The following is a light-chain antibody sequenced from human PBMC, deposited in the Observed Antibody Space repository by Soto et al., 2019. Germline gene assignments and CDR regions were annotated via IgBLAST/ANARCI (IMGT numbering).Light chain of an antibody. CDR3: CSYAGSTTFYV. V-gene: IGLV2-23*01. CDR1: SSDVGSYEF. CDR2: EAI. J-gene: IGLJ1*01. Sequence: QSALTQPASVSGSPGQSITVSCTGTSSDVGSYEFVSWYQQHPGKAPKLIIYEAIKRPSGVSNRFSGTKSGNTASLTISGLXAEDEAEYYCCSYAGSTTFYVFGSGTKVTVL.